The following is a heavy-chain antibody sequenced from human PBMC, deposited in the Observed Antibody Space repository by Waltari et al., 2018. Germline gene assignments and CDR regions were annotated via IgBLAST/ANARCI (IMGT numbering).Heavy chain of an antibody. CDR1: GASVSSGNHY. J-gene: IGHJ5*02. V-gene: IGHV4-61*09. CDR2: LYASEST. CDR3: ARDIPLWSGYYDWFDP. Sequence: QVQLQESGPGLVKPSQTLSLTCSVSGASVSSGNHYLHWIRQPAGKGLEWIGYLYASESTPYNPSLKSRVTISVDTSKNQFSLKLSSVTAADTAMYYCARDIPLWSGYYDWFDPWGQGTLVTVSS. D-gene: IGHD3-3*01.